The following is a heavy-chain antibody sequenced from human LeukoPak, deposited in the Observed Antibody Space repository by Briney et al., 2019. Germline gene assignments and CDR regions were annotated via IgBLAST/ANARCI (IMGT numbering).Heavy chain of an antibody. D-gene: IGHD2-2*02. V-gene: IGHV1-18*01. J-gene: IGHJ6*02. CDR1: GYTFTSYG. CDR2: ISAYNGNT. Sequence: ASVKVSCKASGYTFTSYGISWVRQAPGQGLEWMGWISAYNGNTNYAQKLQGRVTMTTDTSTSTAYMELRSLRSDDTAVYYCARDLLGYCSSTSCYTPENYYYYYGMDVWGQGTTVTVSS. CDR3: ARDLLGYCSSTSCYTPENYYYYYGMDV.